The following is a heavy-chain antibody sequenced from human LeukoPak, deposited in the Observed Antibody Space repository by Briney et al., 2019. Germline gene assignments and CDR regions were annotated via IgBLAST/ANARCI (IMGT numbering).Heavy chain of an antibody. Sequence: GGSLRLSCAASGFTFSSYWMSWVRQAPGKGLEWVANMDQDGTEKNYVDSVKGRFTISRDNAKNLSYVQMNSLRAEDTAVYYCARDRGYSTFDIWGQGTIVTVSS. CDR1: GFTFSSYW. CDR2: MDQDGTEK. CDR3: ARDRGYSTFDI. V-gene: IGHV3-7*05. D-gene: IGHD5-18*01. J-gene: IGHJ3*02.